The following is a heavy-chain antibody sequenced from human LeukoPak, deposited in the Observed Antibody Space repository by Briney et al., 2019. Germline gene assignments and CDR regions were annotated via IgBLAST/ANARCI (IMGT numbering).Heavy chain of an antibody. D-gene: IGHD3-10*01. CDR3: ARGDRGVIIPADDTYYYYYGMDV. J-gene: IGHJ6*04. CDR1: GFTLSSYW. V-gene: IGHV3-7*03. Sequence: PGGSLRLSCAASGFTLSSYWMSWVRQAPGKGLEWVANIKQDGSEKYYVDSVKGRFTISRDNAKNSLYLQMNSLRAEDTAVYYCARGDRGVIIPADDTYYYYYGMDVWGKGTTVTVSS. CDR2: IKQDGSEK.